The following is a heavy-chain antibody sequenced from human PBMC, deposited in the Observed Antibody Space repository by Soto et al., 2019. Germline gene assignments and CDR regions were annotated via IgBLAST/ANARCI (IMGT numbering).Heavy chain of an antibody. CDR3: AKDLVRVGSDY. J-gene: IGHJ4*02. CDR2: ISYDGSNK. D-gene: IGHD3-10*01. CDR1: GFTFSSYG. V-gene: IGHV3-30*18. Sequence: QVQLVESGGGVVQPGRSLRLSCAASGFTFSSYGMHWVRQAPGKGLEWVAVISYDGSNKYYADSVKGRFTISRDNSKNTLYLQMNSLRAEDTAVYYCAKDLVRVGSDYWGQGTLVTVSS.